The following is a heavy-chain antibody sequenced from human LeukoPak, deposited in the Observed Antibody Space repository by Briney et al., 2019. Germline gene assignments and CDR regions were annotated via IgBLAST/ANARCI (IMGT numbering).Heavy chain of an antibody. CDR2: INPNSGGT. Sequence: ASVTVSCKASVYTFTHYYMHWVRQAPGQGLEWMGWINPNSGGTNYAQKFQGRVTMTRDTSISTAYMELSRLRSDDTAVYYCARALTQSSIAATLDYWGQGTLVTVSS. V-gene: IGHV1-2*02. CDR1: VYTFTHYY. D-gene: IGHD6-6*01. CDR3: ARALTQSSIAATLDY. J-gene: IGHJ4*02.